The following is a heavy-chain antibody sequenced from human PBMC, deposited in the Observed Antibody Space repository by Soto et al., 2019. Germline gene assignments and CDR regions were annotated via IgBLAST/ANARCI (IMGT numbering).Heavy chain of an antibody. D-gene: IGHD3-3*01. J-gene: IGHJ4*02. CDR1: GGSISSSSYY. CDR3: ARSPITIFGVVMPNDY. CDR2: IYYSGST. V-gene: IGHV4-39*01. Sequence: SETLSLTCTVSGGSISSSSYYWGWIRQPPGKGLEWIGSIYYSGSTYYNPSLKSRVTISVDTSKNQFSLKLSSVTAADTAVYYCARSPITIFGVVMPNDYWGQGTLVTVSS.